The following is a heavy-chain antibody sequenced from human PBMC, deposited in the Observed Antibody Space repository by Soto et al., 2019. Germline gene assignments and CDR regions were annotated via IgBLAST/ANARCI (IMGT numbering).Heavy chain of an antibody. CDR3: ARHGLYVFEY. CDR1: ECSRSNLG. CDR2: IKEDGKKI. J-gene: IGHJ4*02. Sequence: PGRSLRLSCGASECSRSNLGMGWVRQAPGKGLEWVANIKEDGKKIYYVDSVKGRFAVSRDNAKNSLYLQLNSLRAEDTAVYYCARHGLYVFEYWGRGTLVTVSS. D-gene: IGHD3-16*01. V-gene: IGHV3-7*05.